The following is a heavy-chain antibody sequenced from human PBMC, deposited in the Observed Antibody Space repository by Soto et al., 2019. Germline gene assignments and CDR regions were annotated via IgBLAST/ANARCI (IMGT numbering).Heavy chain of an antibody. CDR1: SSYS. D-gene: IGHD3-16*01. CDR3: ARHNGPLYVGYYYDMDV. Sequence: SSYSMNWVRQPPGKGLEWIGSIYYSGYTYYNPSLKSRVTIPVDTSKNQFSLKLSSVTAADTAVYYCARHNGPLYVGYYYDMDVWGQGTTVTVSS. CDR2: IYYSGYT. V-gene: IGHV4-39*01. J-gene: IGHJ6*02.